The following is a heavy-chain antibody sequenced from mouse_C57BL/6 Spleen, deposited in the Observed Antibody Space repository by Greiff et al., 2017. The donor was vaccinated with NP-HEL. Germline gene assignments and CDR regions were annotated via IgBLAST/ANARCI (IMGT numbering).Heavy chain of an antibody. CDR3: ARRYTGYAMDY. Sequence: VQLVESGAELARPGASVKLSCKASGYTFTSYGISWVKQRTGQGLEWIGEIYPRSGNTYYNEKFKGKATLTADKSSSTAYMELRSLTSEDSAVYFCARRYTGYAMDYWGQGTSVTVSS. V-gene: IGHV1-81*01. D-gene: IGHD1-3*01. CDR2: IYPRSGNT. CDR1: GYTFTSYG. J-gene: IGHJ4*01.